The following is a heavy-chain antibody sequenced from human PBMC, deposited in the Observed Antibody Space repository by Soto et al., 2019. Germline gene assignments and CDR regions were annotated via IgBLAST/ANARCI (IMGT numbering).Heavy chain of an antibody. J-gene: IGHJ5*02. D-gene: IGHD3-10*01. CDR2: IYWDDDK. CDR1: GFSLSTSGVG. Sequence: QITLKESGPPLVKPTQTLTLTCTFSGFSLSTSGVGVGWIRQPPGKALEWLALIYWDDDKRYSPSLKSRLTITKDTAKNQVVLTMTNMDPVDTATYYCAHRRDGSGSYYFADWFDPWGQGTLVTVSS. V-gene: IGHV2-5*02. CDR3: AHRRDGSGSYYFADWFDP.